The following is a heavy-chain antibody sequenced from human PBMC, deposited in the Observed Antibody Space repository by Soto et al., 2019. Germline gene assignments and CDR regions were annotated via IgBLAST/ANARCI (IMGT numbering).Heavy chain of an antibody. D-gene: IGHD3-22*01. CDR3: ASMYDYDTSGSGPL. Sequence: SETLSLTCAVDGGSFSGYYWSWIRQPPGKGLEWIGEINHSGSTNYNPSLKSRVTISVDTSKNQFSLKLSSVTAADTAVYYCASMYDYDTSGSGPLWGQGTLVTVSS. CDR2: INHSGST. J-gene: IGHJ4*02. CDR1: GGSFSGYY. V-gene: IGHV4-34*01.